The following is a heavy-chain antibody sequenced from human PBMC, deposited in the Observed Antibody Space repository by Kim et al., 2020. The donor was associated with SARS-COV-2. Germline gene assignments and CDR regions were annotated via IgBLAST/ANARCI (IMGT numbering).Heavy chain of an antibody. D-gene: IGHD2-15*01. J-gene: IGHJ6*02. CDR2: IWYDGSNK. CDR3: AKELLKGYCSGGSCHVTSSYYYYYGMDV. V-gene: IGHV3-33*06. CDR1: GFTFSSYG. Sequence: GGSLRLSCAASGFTFSSYGMHWVRQAPGKGLEWVAVIWYDGSNKYYADSVKGRFTISRDNSKNTLYLQMNSLRAEDTAVYYCAKELLKGYCSGGSCHVTSSYYYYYGMDVWGQGTTVTVSS.